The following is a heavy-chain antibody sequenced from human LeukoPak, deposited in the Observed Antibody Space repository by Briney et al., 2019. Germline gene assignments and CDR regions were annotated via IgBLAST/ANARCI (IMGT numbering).Heavy chain of an antibody. V-gene: IGHV1-8*03. Sequence: ASVKVSCKASGYTFTSYDIHWVRQATGQGLEWMGWMNPNSGNTGYALKFQGRVTITRDTSISTAYMELSSLRSEDTAVYYCARAFRGYNWFDPWGKGTLVTVSS. CDR1: GYTFTSYD. D-gene: IGHD3-3*02. CDR2: MNPNSGNT. J-gene: IGHJ5*02. CDR3: ARAFRGYNWFDP.